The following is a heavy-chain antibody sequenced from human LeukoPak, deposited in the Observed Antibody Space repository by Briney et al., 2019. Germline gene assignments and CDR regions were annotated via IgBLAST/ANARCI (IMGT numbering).Heavy chain of an antibody. CDR2: IYYSGST. J-gene: IGHJ3*02. CDR3: AREESSGWYIKGAFDI. Sequence: SETLSLTCTVSGGSISSSSYYWGWIRQPPGKGLEWIGSIYYSGSTYYNPSLKSRVTISVDTSKNQFSLKLSSVTAADTAVYYCAREESSGWYIKGAFDIWGQGTMVTVSS. D-gene: IGHD6-19*01. V-gene: IGHV4-39*07. CDR1: GGSISSSSYY.